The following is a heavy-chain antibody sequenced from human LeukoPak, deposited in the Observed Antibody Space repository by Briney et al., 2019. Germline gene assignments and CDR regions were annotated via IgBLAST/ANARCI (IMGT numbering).Heavy chain of an antibody. V-gene: IGHV4-4*07. J-gene: IGHJ3*02. CDR3: AKSNGYGLVDI. Sequence: PSETLSLTCTVSGGSISSYYWSWIRQPAGKGPEWIGRIYGSGTITYNPSLESRVTISLDTSRNQFSLKLNSVTAADTAVYYCAKSNGYGLVDIWGQGTMVTVSS. D-gene: IGHD3-10*01. CDR2: IYGSGTI. CDR1: GGSISSYY.